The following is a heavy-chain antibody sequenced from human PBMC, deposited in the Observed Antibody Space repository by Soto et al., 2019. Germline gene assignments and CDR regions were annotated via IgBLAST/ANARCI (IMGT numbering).Heavy chain of an antibody. CDR2: FNFDGSRS. D-gene: IGHD5-12*01. J-gene: IGHJ4*02. V-gene: IGHV3-74*01. CDR3: VRGLGYNQHDSRFDS. Sequence: VQLVESGGGLVQPGGSLRLSCAASGFTFNSFWMHWVRQVPGEGLVWVSRFNFDGSRSHYADSVKGRFTVSGDNAKNTLYLQLNTLRADDTAVYYCVRGLGYNQHDSRFDSWGQGTLVTVSS. CDR1: GFTFNSFW.